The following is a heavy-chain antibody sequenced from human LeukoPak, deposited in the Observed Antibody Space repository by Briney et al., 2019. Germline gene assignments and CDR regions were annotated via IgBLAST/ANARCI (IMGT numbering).Heavy chain of an antibody. D-gene: IGHD3-10*01. CDR3: ARGNMVRGVPNY. CDR2: ISYDEYNK. V-gene: IGHV3-30*04. Sequence: PGGSLRLSCAASGFIFSSYAMHWVRQAPGKGLEWVAVISYDEYNKYYADSVKGRFTISRDNSKNTLYLQMNSLRAEDTAVYYCARGNMVRGVPNYWGQGTLVTVSS. J-gene: IGHJ4*02. CDR1: GFIFSSYA.